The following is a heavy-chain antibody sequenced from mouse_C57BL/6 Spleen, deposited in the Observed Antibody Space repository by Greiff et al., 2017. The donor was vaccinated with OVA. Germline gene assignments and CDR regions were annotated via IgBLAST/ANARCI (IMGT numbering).Heavy chain of an antibody. J-gene: IGHJ4*01. CDR1: GFTFSSYA. CDR3: TREGGSLYAMDY. Sequence: EVMLVESGEGLVKPGGSLKLSCAASGFTFSSYAMSWVRQTPEKRLEWVAYISSGGDYIYYADTVKGRFTISRDNARNTLYLQMSSLKSEDTAMYYCTREGGSLYAMDYWGQGTSVTVSS. D-gene: IGHD1-1*02. V-gene: IGHV5-9-1*02. CDR2: ISSGGDYI.